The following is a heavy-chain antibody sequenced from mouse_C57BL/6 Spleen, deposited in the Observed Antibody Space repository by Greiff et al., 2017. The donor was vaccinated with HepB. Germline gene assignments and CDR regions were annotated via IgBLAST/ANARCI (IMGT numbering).Heavy chain of an antibody. J-gene: IGHJ1*03. D-gene: IGHD1-1*01. V-gene: IGHV1-66*01. CDR3: AESSDCYSSSYLYFGV. CDR2: IYPGSGNT. CDR1: GYSFTSYY. Sequence: QVQLQQSGPELVKPGASVKISCKASGYSFTSYYIHWVKQRPGQGLEWIGWIYPGSGNTKYNEKFKGKATLTADTSSSTAYMQLSSLTSEDSAVYYDAESSDCYSSSYLYFGVWGTRTTVTVSS.